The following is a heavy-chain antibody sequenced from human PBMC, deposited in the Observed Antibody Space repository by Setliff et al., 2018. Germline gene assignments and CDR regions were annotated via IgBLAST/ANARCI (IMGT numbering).Heavy chain of an antibody. D-gene: IGHD3-16*01. CDR3: ARDRGGGLYDY. V-gene: IGHV3-7*01. J-gene: IGHJ4*02. Sequence: GGSLRLSCGASGFTFSTHAMHWVRQAPGKGLEWVATIKQDGSEKFYVDSVKGRFTISRDNAKNSLYLQMDSLRVEDTAMYFCARDRGGGLYDYWGRGTLVTVSS. CDR1: GFTFSTHA. CDR2: IKQDGSEK.